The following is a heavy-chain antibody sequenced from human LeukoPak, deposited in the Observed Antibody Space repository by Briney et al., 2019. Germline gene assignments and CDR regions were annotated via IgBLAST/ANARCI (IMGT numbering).Heavy chain of an antibody. J-gene: IGHJ4*02. CDR2: INPNSGGT. V-gene: IGHV1-2*06. CDR3: ARVVRDGYKTYYFDY. CDR1: GYTFTGYY. Sequence: ASVKVSCKASGYTFTGYYMHWVRQAPGQGLEWLGRINPNSGGTNYAQKFQGRVTMTRDTSISTDYMELSRLRSDDTAVYYCARVVRDGYKTYYFDYWGQGTLVTVSS. D-gene: IGHD5-24*01.